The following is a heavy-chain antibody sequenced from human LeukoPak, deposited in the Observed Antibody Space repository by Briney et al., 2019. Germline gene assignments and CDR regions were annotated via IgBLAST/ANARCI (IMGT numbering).Heavy chain of an antibody. CDR2: ISGSGGST. D-gene: IGHD3-22*01. CDR1: GFTFSSYA. V-gene: IGHV3-23*01. CDR3: ARHYDSSGYYYLDY. J-gene: IGHJ4*02. Sequence: PGGSLRLSCAASGFTFSSYAMSWVRQAPGKGLEWVSAISGSGGSTYYADSVKGRFTFSRDNSKNTLYLQMNSLRAEDTAVYYCARHYDSSGYYYLDYWGQGTLVTVSS.